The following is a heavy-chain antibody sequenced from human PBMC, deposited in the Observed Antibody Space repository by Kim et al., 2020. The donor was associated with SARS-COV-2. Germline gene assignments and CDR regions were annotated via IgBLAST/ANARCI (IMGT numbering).Heavy chain of an antibody. D-gene: IGHD3-10*01. CDR3: ARLTMVRGVIIRPNFDY. J-gene: IGHJ4*02. CDR2: IIPIFGTA. CDR1: GGTFSSYA. V-gene: IGHV1-69*13. Sequence: SVTVSCKASGGTFSSYAISWVRQAPGQGLEWMGGIIPIFGTANYAQKFQGRVTITADESTSTAYMELSSLRSEDTAVYYCARLTMVRGVIIRPNFDYWGQGTLVTVSS.